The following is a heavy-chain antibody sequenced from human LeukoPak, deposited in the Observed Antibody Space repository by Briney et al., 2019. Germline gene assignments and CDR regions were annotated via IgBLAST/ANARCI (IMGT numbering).Heavy chain of an antibody. D-gene: IGHD3-22*01. Sequence: SXRLSCAXSGFTXXSYRMNWVRQAPGKGLEWVSSISSSSSYIYYADSVKGRFTISRDNAKNSLYLQMNSLRAEDTAVYYCARDSPYYYDSSGPMRGDYWGQGTLVTVSS. J-gene: IGHJ4*02. CDR3: ARDSPYYYDSSGPMRGDY. V-gene: IGHV3-21*01. CDR2: ISSSSSYI. CDR1: GFTXXSYR.